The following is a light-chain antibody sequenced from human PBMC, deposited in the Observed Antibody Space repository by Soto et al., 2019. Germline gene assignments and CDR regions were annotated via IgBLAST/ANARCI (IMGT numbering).Light chain of an antibody. V-gene: IGLV2-14*03. CDR2: DVS. CDR1: SSDVGGSHC. J-gene: IGLJ1*01. CDR3: GSYSSSSPLYV. Sequence: QSVLTQPASVSGSPGQSITISCTGTSSDVGGSHCVSWYQQHPGKAPKLMIYDVSNRPSGVSNRFSGSKSVNTASLTISGLQAEDEADYYCGSYSSSSPLYVFGTGTKLTVL.